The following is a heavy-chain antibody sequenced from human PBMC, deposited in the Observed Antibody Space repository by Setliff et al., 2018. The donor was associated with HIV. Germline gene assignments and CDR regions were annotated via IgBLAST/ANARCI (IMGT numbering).Heavy chain of an antibody. D-gene: IGHD3-22*01. J-gene: IGHJ4*02. CDR1: GGSISSNY. CDR2: IYYSGST. Sequence: PSETLSLTCTVSGGSISSNYWSWMRQPPGKGLEWIGHIYYSGSTNYNPSLKSRVTISVDTSRNQFSLNLSSVTAADTAVYYCARGLSFYDPGGFDYWGQGTLVTVSS. CDR3: ARGLSFYDPGGFDY. V-gene: IGHV4-59*01.